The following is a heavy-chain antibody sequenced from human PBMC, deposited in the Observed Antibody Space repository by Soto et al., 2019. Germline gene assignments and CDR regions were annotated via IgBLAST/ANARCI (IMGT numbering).Heavy chain of an antibody. Sequence: ASVKVSCKASGYTFTSYAMHWVRQAPGQRLEWMGWINAGNGNTKYSQKFQGRVTITRDTSASTAYMELSSLRSEDTAVYYCGSAESSGRRPHLYYYYGMAVWAQGTTVTVSS. D-gene: IGHD6-19*01. CDR1: GYTFTSYA. J-gene: IGHJ6*02. CDR3: GSAESSGRRPHLYYYYGMAV. V-gene: IGHV1-3*01. CDR2: INAGNGNT.